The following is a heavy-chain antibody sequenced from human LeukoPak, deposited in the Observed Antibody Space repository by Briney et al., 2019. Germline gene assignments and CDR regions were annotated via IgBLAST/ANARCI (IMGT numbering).Heavy chain of an antibody. V-gene: IGHV4-39*01. Sequence: PSETLSLTSTVSGGSISSSSHYWGWIRQPPGKGLEWIGSIYYTGSTYYNPSLKSRVTISIDTSRSQFSLQLSSGTAADTAVYYCVRHPPLSGDYWYWGQGTLVTVSS. CDR2: IYYTGST. D-gene: IGHD4-17*01. CDR3: VRHPPLSGDYWY. CDR1: GGSISSSSHY. J-gene: IGHJ4*02.